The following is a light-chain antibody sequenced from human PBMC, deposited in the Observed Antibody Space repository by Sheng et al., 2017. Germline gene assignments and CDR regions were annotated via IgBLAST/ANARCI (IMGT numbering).Light chain of an antibody. J-gene: IGLJ3*02. CDR3: AAWDDSLEGWV. Sequence: QSVVTQPPSASGTPGQRVTISCSGSSSNIGSNTVNWYQHLPGTAPRLLMYSNYQRPSGVPDRFSGSKSGTSASPAISGLQSEDEADYYCAAWDDSLEGWVFGGGTKVTVL. CDR1: SSNIGSNT. V-gene: IGLV1-44*01. CDR2: SNY.